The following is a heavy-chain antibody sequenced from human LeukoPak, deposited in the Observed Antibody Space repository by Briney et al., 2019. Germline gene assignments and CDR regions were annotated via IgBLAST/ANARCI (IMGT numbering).Heavy chain of an antibody. V-gene: IGHV3-30*03. CDR3: ARDGNYGDYAVAFDY. CDR1: GFTFSSYG. J-gene: IGHJ4*02. Sequence: GGSLRLSCAASGFTFSSYGLHWVRQAPGKGLEWVAVISYDGSNKYYADSVKGRFTISRDNSKNTLYLQMNSLRAEDTAVYYCARDGNYGDYAVAFDYWGQGTLVTVSS. D-gene: IGHD4-17*01. CDR2: ISYDGSNK.